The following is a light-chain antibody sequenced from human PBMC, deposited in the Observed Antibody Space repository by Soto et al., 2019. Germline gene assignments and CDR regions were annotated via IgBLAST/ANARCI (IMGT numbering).Light chain of an antibody. Sequence: IALNQSPCTLSWSPQERVTISCRASQSVTTRLAWYQHKPGQAPTLLMSGASNRASGVPVRFSGSGSGTDFTLTISSLEPEDFAVYYCQQRSYWPPTVGQGTKVDI. CDR3: QQRSYWPPT. J-gene: IGKJ1*01. CDR1: QSVTTR. CDR2: GAS. V-gene: IGKV3-11*01.